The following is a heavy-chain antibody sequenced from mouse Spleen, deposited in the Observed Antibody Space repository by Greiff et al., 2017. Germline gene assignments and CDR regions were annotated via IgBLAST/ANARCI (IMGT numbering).Heavy chain of an antibody. CDR3: TRRVGYYFDY. V-gene: IGHV1-69*02. J-gene: IGHJ2*01. D-gene: IGHD1-1*02. CDR1: GYTFTSYW. Sequence: QVQLQQPGAELVRPGASVKLSCKASGYTFTSYWINWVKQRPGQGLEWIGNIYPSDSYTNYNQKFKDKATLTVDKSSSTAYMQLSSPTSEDSAVYYCTRRVGYYFDYWGQGTTLTVSS. CDR2: IYPSDSYT.